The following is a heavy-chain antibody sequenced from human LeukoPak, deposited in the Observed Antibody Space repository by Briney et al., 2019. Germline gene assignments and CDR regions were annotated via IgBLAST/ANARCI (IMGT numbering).Heavy chain of an antibody. CDR2: IIPIFGTA. D-gene: IGHD6-19*01. Sequence: ASVKVSFKASGGTFSNYAISWVREAPGQGLVWMGAIIPIFGTANYAQKFQGRVTITADESTSTAYMELSSLRSEDTAVYYCARILSSSWYEYFHHWGQGTLVTVSS. CDR3: ARILSSSWYEYFHH. J-gene: IGHJ1*01. V-gene: IGHV1-69*13. CDR1: GGTFSNYA.